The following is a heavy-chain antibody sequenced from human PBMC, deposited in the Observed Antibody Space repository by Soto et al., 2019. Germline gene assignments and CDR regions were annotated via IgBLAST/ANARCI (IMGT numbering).Heavy chain of an antibody. CDR1: GFSLSTSGVG. J-gene: IGHJ4*02. D-gene: IGHD3-22*01. V-gene: IGHV2-5*02. CDR2: IYWDDDK. CDR3: AHAQPNYYDSSGYSRYFDY. Sequence: QITLKESGPKLVKPTQTLTLTCTFSGFSLSTSGVGVGWIRQPPGKALEWLALIYWDDDKRYSPSLKSRLTITKDTSKNQVVLTMTNMDPVDTATYYCAHAQPNYYDSSGYSRYFDYWGQGTLVTVSS.